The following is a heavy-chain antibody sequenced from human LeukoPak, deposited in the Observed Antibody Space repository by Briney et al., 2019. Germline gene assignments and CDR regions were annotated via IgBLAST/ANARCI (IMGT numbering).Heavy chain of an antibody. V-gene: IGHV1-69*13. CDR2: IIPIFGTA. J-gene: IGHJ4*02. CDR1: GGTFSSYA. Sequence: SVKVSCKASGGTFSSYAISWVRQAPGQGLEWMGGIIPIFGTANYAQKFQGRVTITADESTSTAYMELGSLRSEDTAIYYCARGAWYNSAYTALHYFDYWGQGTLVTVSS. D-gene: IGHD6-19*01. CDR3: ARGAWYNSAYTALHYFDY.